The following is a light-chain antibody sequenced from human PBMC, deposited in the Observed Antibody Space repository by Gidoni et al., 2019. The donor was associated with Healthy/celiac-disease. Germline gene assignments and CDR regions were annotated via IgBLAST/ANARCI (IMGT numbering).Light chain of an antibody. CDR2: KDS. Sequence: SYELTQPPSVSVSPGQTARITCSGDALPKQYAYWYQQKPGQAPGLVIYKDSERPSGIPERFSGSSSGTTVTLTISGVQAEDEADYYCQSADSSGTRVFGTGTKVTVL. CDR3: QSADSSGTRV. CDR1: ALPKQY. V-gene: IGLV3-25*03. J-gene: IGLJ1*01.